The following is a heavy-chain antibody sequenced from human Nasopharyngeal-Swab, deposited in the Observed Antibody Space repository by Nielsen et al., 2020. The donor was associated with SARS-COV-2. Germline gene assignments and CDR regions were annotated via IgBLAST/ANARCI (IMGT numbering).Heavy chain of an antibody. D-gene: IGHD4-17*01. Sequence: ESPKLSCEASGFPVSSNYMSLGRQAPGQGLEWGSVIFSGGSTCYADSVQGRFTISRDTSKNTLYLQMFSLRAEDTAVYYCARDFLGGDSTNWGQGTLVTVSS. J-gene: IGHJ1*01. CDR1: GFPVSSNY. CDR3: ARDFLGGDSTN. CDR2: IFSGGST. V-gene: IGHV3-53*01.